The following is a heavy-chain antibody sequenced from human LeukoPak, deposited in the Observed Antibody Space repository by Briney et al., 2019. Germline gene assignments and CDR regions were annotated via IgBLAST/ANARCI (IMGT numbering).Heavy chain of an antibody. CDR1: GFTFSSYW. CDR3: AKVGFSEMEWLLYSDH. J-gene: IGHJ4*02. D-gene: IGHD3-3*01. Sequence: GGSLRLSCAASGFTFSSYWMHWVRQAPGKGLVWVSRINSDGSSTNYADSVKGRFTISRDNAKNTLYLQMNSLRAEDTAVYYCAKVGFSEMEWLLYSDHWGQGTLVTVSS. CDR2: INSDGSST. V-gene: IGHV3-74*01.